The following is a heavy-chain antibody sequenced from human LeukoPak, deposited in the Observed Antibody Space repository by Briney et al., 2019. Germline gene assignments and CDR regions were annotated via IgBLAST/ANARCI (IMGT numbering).Heavy chain of an antibody. D-gene: IGHD4-11*01. J-gene: IGHJ3*02. V-gene: IGHV3-21*01. CDR1: GFTFSSYS. CDR3: ARDPYDYRAFDI. CDR2: ISSSSSYI. Sequence: GGSLRLSCAASGFTFSSYSMNWVRQAPGKGLEWVSSISSSSSYIYYADSVKGRFTISRDNAKNSLYLQTNSLRAEDTAVYYCARDPYDYRAFDIWGQGTMVTVSS.